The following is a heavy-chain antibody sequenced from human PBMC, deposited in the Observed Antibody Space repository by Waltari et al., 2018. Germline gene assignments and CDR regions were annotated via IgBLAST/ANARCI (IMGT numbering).Heavy chain of an antibody. CDR1: GGSFSGYY. CDR3: ARSHYYDSSGYYIIDY. J-gene: IGHJ4*02. Sequence: QVQLQQWGAGLLKPSETLSLTCAVYGGSFSGYYWSWIRQPPGKGLEWIGEINHSGSTNYNPSLKSRVTISVDTSKNQFSLKLSSVTAADTAVYYCARSHYYDSSGYYIIDYWGQGTLVTVSS. CDR2: INHSGST. D-gene: IGHD3-22*01. V-gene: IGHV4-34*01.